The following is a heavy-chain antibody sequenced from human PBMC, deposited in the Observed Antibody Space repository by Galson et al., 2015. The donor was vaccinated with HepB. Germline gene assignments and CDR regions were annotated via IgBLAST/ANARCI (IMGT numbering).Heavy chain of an antibody. J-gene: IGHJ4*01. D-gene: IGHD4-23*01. V-gene: IGHV3-23*05. CDR2: VDAIGTTT. CDR1: GIAFRDYG. CDR3: AKDCCGYSFFDY. Sequence: SLRLSCAASGIAFRDYGMSWVRQSPERGLEWVSTVDAIGTTTHYADSVRGRFTISRDNSRHTVSPQMNSLRVEDTAIYYCAKDCCGYSFFDYWGHGTLVIVS.